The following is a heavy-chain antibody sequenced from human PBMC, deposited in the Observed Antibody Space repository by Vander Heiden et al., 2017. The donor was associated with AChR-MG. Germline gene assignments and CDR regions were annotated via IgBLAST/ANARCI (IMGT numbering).Heavy chain of an antibody. Sequence: EVQLVQSGAEVKQPVESLQISCKGSGYSFTGDWIGWVGQMPGKGLEWMGIIYPGDSDTRYSPSFQGQVTISADKSISTAYLQWSSLKASDTAMYDCARGLEAVAGDNWFDPWGQGTLVTVSS. CDR1: GYSFTGDW. CDR2: IYPGDSDT. V-gene: IGHV5-51*03. D-gene: IGHD6-19*01. CDR3: ARGLEAVAGDNWFDP. J-gene: IGHJ5*02.